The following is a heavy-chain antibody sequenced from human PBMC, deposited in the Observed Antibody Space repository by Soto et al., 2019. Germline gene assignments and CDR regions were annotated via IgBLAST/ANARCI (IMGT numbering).Heavy chain of an antibody. J-gene: IGHJ6*02. CDR3: ASSLRMPGIGNYYYGMDV. Sequence: ASVKVSCKASGGIFSDFSFSWVRQAPGQGLEWMGGIMPIFGGPDYAQRFRGRVTITADEVTRTAFMELRGLTSEDTATYYCASSLRMPGIGNYYYGMDVWGQGTTVTVSS. V-gene: IGHV1-69*13. CDR2: IMPIFGGP. CDR1: GGIFSDFS. D-gene: IGHD6-13*01.